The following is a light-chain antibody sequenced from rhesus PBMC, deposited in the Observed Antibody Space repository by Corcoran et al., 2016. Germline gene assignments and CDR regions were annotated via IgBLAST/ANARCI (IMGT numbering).Light chain of an antibody. Sequence: DIQMTQSPSSLSASVGDRVTITCRASENVNNYLHWYQQKPGKAPKLLIYAASTLQSGVPSRLSGSGSGTDYTFTISSLQPEDVATYYCQHGYGTPYSFGRGTKVEIK. CDR2: AAS. CDR1: ENVNNY. V-gene: IGKV1-74*01. CDR3: QHGYGTPYS. J-gene: IGKJ2*01.